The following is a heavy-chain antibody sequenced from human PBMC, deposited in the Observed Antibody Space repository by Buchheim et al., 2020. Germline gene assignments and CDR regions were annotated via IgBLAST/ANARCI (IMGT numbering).Heavy chain of an antibody. CDR2: IGTGYHQ. V-gene: IGHV3-21*01. J-gene: IGHJ4*02. CDR1: GFSFSPYG. CDR3: ARDFSGWSRDY. D-gene: IGHD6-19*01. Sequence: EVQLVESGGDLVKPGGSLRLSCEASGFSFSPYGMTWVRQTPGKGLEWVATIGTGYHQFYPDSLKARFTISRDNAKNSVYLQMNSLRVEDTGVYFCARDFSGWSRDYWGQGTL.